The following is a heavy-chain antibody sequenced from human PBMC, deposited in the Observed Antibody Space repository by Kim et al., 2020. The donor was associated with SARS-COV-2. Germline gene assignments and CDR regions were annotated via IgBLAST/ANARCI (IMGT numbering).Heavy chain of an antibody. CDR2: IYYSGST. CDR3: ARLRPGVGGFGESSWFDP. V-gene: IGHV4-59*08. J-gene: IGHJ5*02. D-gene: IGHD3-10*01. Sequence: SETLSLTCTVSGGSISSYYWSWIRQPPGKGLEWIGYIYYSGSTNYNPSLKSRVTISVDTSKNQFSLKLSSVTAADTAVYYCARLRPGVGGFGESSWFDP. CDR1: GGSISSYY.